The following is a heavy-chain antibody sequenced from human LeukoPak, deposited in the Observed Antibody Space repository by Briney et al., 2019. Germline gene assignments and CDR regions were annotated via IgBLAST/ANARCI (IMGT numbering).Heavy chain of an antibody. CDR2: ISAYNGNT. CDR1: GYTFTSYG. Sequence: ASVKLSCKAAGYTFTSYGISWVRQGPGQGLEWMGCISAYNGNTNYAQKLQGRVTMTTDTSTSTAYMELRRLRSDDRAVYYCAREASVAGAFDIWGQGTMVTVSS. CDR3: AREASVAGAFDI. J-gene: IGHJ3*02. V-gene: IGHV1-18*01. D-gene: IGHD6-19*01.